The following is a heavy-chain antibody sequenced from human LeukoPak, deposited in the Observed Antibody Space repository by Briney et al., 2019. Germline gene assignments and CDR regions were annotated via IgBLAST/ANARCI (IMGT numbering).Heavy chain of an antibody. CDR2: IYYSGST. J-gene: IGHJ3*02. Sequence: SETLSLTCTVSGGSISSSSSYWGWIRQPPGKGLEWIGSIYYSGSTYYNPSLKSRVTISVDTSKNQFSLKLSSVTAADTAVYYCARGHGDKPGDAFDIWGQGTMVTVSS. CDR1: GGSISSSSSY. CDR3: ARGHGDKPGDAFDI. D-gene: IGHD4-17*01. V-gene: IGHV4-39*07.